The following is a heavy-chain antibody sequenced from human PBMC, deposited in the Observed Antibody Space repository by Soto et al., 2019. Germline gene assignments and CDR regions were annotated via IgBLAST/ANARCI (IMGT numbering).Heavy chain of an antibody. D-gene: IGHD6-13*01. V-gene: IGHV4-59*08. CDR1: GGSISSYY. Sequence: PSETLSLTCTVSGGSISSYYWSWIRQPPGKGLEWIGYIYYSGSTNYNPSLKSRVTISVDTSKNQFSLKLSSVTAADTAVYYCASLAAAGTMVGYFDYWGQGTLVTVSS. CDR3: ASLAAAGTMVGYFDY. J-gene: IGHJ4*02. CDR2: IYYSGST.